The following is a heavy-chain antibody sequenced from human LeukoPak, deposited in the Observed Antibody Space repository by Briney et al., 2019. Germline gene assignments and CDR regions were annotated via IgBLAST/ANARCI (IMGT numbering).Heavy chain of an antibody. CDR2: ISAYNGNT. Sequence: ASVKVSCKASGYTFTSYGISWVRQAPGQGLEWMGWISAYNGNTNYAQKLQGRVTMTTDTSTSTAYMELRSLRSDDTAVYYCARVNGGRVVPAEKHFDYWGQGTLVTVSS. J-gene: IGHJ4*02. D-gene: IGHD2-2*01. CDR1: GYTFTSYG. CDR3: ARVNGGRVVPAEKHFDY. V-gene: IGHV1-18*01.